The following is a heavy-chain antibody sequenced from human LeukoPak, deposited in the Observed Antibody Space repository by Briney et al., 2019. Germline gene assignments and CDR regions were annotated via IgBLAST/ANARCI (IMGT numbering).Heavy chain of an antibody. J-gene: IGHJ4*02. CDR2: IRYDGSNK. Sequence: GGSLRLSCAASGFTFSSYGMHWVRQAPGKGLEWVAFIRYDGSNKYYADSVKGRFTISRDNSKNTLYLQMNSLRAEDTAVYYCAKVGVVPAAISQRYYFDYWGQGTLVTVSS. CDR3: AKVGVVPAAISQRYYFDY. D-gene: IGHD2-2*02. CDR1: GFTFSSYG. V-gene: IGHV3-30*02.